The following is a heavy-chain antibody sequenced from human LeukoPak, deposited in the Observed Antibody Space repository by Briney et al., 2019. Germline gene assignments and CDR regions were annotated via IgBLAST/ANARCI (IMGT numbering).Heavy chain of an antibody. J-gene: IGHJ4*02. CDR2: INPSGGST. Sequence: ASVKVSCKASGGTFSSYAISWVRQAPGQGLEWMGIINPSGGSTSYAQKFQGRVTMTRDMSTSTVYMELSSLRSEDTAVYYCAREYCSGGSCYPPDYWGQGTLVTVSS. V-gene: IGHV1-46*01. CDR1: GGTFSSYA. CDR3: AREYCSGGSCYPPDY. D-gene: IGHD2-15*01.